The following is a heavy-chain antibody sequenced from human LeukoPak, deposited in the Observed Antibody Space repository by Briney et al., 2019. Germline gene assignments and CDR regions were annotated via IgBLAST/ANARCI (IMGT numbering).Heavy chain of an antibody. Sequence: GGSLRLSCAASGFTVSSNYMSWVRQAPGKGLEWVSVIYSGGSTYYADSVKGRFTISRDNSKNTLYLQMNSLRAEDTAVYYCARYYDSSGSYAFDIWGQGTMVTVSS. CDR3: ARYYDSSGSYAFDI. D-gene: IGHD3-22*01. J-gene: IGHJ3*02. V-gene: IGHV3-66*01. CDR2: IYSGGST. CDR1: GFTVSSNY.